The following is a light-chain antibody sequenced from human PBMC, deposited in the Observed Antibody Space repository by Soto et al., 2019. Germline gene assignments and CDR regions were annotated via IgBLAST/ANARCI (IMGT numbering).Light chain of an antibody. CDR1: SSDVGGYNY. Sequence: QSVVTQPACVSGSPGQSITISCTGTSSDVGGYNYVSWYQQHPGKAPKLMIYEVSNRPSGVSNRFSGSKSGNTASLTISGLQAEDEADYYCSSYTSSSTYVFGTGTRSPP. J-gene: IGLJ1*01. V-gene: IGLV2-14*01. CDR3: SSYTSSSTYV. CDR2: EVS.